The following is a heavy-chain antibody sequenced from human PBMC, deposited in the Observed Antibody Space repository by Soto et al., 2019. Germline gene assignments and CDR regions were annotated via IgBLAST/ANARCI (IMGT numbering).Heavy chain of an antibody. D-gene: IGHD3-22*01. Sequence: GGSLRLSCAASGFTFSSYGMHWVRQAPGKGLEWVAVIWYDGSNKYYADSVKGRFTISRDNSKNTLYLQMKSLRAEDTAVYYCARDYYDSSGYYGMYYYYYYGMDVWGQGTTVTVSS. CDR3: ARDYYDSSGYYGMYYYYYYGMDV. CDR1: GFTFSSYG. J-gene: IGHJ6*02. V-gene: IGHV3-33*01. CDR2: IWYDGSNK.